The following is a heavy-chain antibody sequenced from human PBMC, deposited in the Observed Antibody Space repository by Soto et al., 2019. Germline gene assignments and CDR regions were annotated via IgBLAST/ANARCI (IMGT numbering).Heavy chain of an antibody. V-gene: IGHV3-21*01. D-gene: IGHD6-13*01. CDR1: GFTFSSYS. J-gene: IGHJ4*02. Sequence: EVQLVESGGGLVKPGGSLRLSCAASGFTFSSYSMNWVRQAPGKGLEWVSSISSSSSYIYYADSVKGRFTISRDNAKKSRYLQMNGLRAEDTAVYYCARRAIAAASFDYWGQGTLVTVSS. CDR3: ARRAIAAASFDY. CDR2: ISSSSSYI.